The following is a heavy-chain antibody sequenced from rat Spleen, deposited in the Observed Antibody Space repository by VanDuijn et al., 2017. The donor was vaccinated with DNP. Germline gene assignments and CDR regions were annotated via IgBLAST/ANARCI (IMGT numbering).Heavy chain of an antibody. V-gene: IGHV5-25*01. CDR2: ISNGGTNT. CDR3: VRWNSGHFDY. CDR1: GFTFSNYF. J-gene: IGHJ2*01. D-gene: IGHD4-3*01. Sequence: EVQLVESGGGLVQPGRSMKLSCAASGFTFSNYFMAWVRQAPTQGLEWLASISNGGTNTYYRDSVKGRFTISRDDAKSTLYLQMNSLRSEDMATYYCVRWNSGHFDYWGQGVMVTVSS.